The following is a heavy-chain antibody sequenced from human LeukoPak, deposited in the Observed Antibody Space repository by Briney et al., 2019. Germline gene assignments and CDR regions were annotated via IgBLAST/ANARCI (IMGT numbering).Heavy chain of an antibody. CDR2: ITTSDGNT. Sequence: GGSLRLSCAASGFTFSSYTMSWVRQAPGKGLEWVSTITTSDGNTYYADSVKGRFTVSRDNSKNTLFLQMNSLRAEDTAIYYCARSLTTLTYEGYWGQGTLVTVSS. CDR1: GFTFSSYT. D-gene: IGHD1-1*01. CDR3: ARSLTTLTYEGY. J-gene: IGHJ4*02. V-gene: IGHV3-23*01.